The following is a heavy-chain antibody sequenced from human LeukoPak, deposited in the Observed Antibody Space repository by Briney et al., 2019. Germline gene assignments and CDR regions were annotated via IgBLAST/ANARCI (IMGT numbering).Heavy chain of an antibody. CDR2: ISYDGSNK. J-gene: IGHJ6*02. Sequence: GGSLRLSCAASGFTFSSYAMHWVRQAPGKGLEWVAVISYDGSNKYYADSVKGRFTISRDNSKNTLYLQMNSLRAEDTAVYYCARDRRLIHYYYYGMDVWGQGTTVTVSS. D-gene: IGHD2-21*01. CDR3: ARDRRLIHYYYYGMDV. CDR1: GFTFSSYA. V-gene: IGHV3-30-3*01.